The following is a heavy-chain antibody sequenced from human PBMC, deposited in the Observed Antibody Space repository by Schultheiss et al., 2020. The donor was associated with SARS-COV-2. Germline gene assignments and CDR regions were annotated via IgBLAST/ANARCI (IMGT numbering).Heavy chain of an antibody. J-gene: IGHJ6*02. D-gene: IGHD4-23*01. V-gene: IGHV4-4*07. CDR2: LYTAGST. CDR1: GASISSYY. CDR3: ARDGNHGGGMDV. Sequence: SQTLSLTCTVSGASISSYYWSWIRQPAGKGLEWIGRLYTAGSTNYNPSLKSRVTMSVDTSKNQFSLKLSSVTAADTAVYYCARDGNHGGGMDVWGQGTTVTVSS.